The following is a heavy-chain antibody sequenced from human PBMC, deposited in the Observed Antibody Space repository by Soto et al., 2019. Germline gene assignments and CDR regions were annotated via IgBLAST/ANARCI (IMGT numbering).Heavy chain of an antibody. CDR1: GFTFSSYA. V-gene: IGHV3-30-3*01. J-gene: IGHJ4*02. CDR3: ASIFLSTTY. CDR2: ISYDGSNK. D-gene: IGHD2-2*01. Sequence: GGSLRLSCAASGFTFSSYAMHWVRQAPGKGLEWVAVISYDGSNKYHADSVKGRFTISRDNSKNTLYLQMNSLRAEDTAVYYCASIFLSTTYWGQGTLVTVSS.